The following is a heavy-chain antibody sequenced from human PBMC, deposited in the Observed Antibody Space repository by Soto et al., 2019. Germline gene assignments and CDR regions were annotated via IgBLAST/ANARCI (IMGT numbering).Heavy chain of an antibody. V-gene: IGHV1-8*01. CDR1: GYTFTSCD. J-gene: IGHJ3*02. CDR2: MNPNSGNT. D-gene: IGHD1-26*01. CDR3: ASNGGGRHPDAFDI. Sequence: ASVKVSCKASGYTFTSCDINWVRQATGQGLEWMGWMNPNSGNTGYAQKFQGRVTMTRNTSISTAYMELSSLRSEDTAVYYCASNGGGRHPDAFDIWGRGTMVTVSS.